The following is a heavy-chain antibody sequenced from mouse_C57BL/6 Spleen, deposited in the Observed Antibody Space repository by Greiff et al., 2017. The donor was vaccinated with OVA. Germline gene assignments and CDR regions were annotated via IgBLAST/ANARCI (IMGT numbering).Heavy chain of an antibody. J-gene: IGHJ2*01. Sequence: QVHVKQPGAELVKPGASVKLSCKASGYTFTSYWMQWVKQRPGQGLEWIGEIDPSDSYTNYNQKFKGKATLTVDTSSSTAYMQLSSLTSEDSAVYYCARLYYVDYWGQGTTLTVSS. CDR2: IDPSDSYT. CDR1: GYTFTSYW. CDR3: ARLYYVDY. V-gene: IGHV1-50*01.